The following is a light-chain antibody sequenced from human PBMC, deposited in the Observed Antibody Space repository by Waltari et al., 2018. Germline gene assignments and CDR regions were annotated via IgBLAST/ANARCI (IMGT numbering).Light chain of an antibody. Sequence: QLVLTQSPSAPASLGASVKLTCTLSSGHSSNVIAWLQQQPEKGPRFLMKVTSDGSHRKGDEIPDRFSGSSSGAERYLSISSLQSEDEADYFCQTGGHGTWVFGGGTKLTVL. CDR1: SGHSSNV. V-gene: IGLV4-69*01. J-gene: IGLJ3*02. CDR2: VTSDGSH. CDR3: QTGGHGTWV.